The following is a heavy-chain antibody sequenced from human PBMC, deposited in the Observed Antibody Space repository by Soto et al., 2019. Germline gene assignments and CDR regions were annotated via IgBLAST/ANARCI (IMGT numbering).Heavy chain of an antibody. V-gene: IGHV4-39*01. CDR3: ARHNGPLYVGYYYDMDV. Sequence: SVTLSLTCSVRSTSISSTSYYWDWIRQPPGKGLEWIGSIYYSGYTYYNPSLKSRVTISVDTSKNQFSLKLSSVTAADTAVYYCARHNGPLYVGYYYDMDVWGQGTTVT. CDR1: STSISSTSYY. CDR2: IYYSGYT. J-gene: IGHJ6*02. D-gene: IGHD3-16*01.